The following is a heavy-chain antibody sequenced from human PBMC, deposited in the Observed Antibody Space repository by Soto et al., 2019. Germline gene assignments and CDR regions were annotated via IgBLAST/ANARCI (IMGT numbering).Heavy chain of an antibody. CDR3: AIHLRVGSVEDSSGYYRT. D-gene: IGHD3-22*01. CDR2: IIPIFGTA. V-gene: IGHV1-69*13. J-gene: IGHJ5*02. Sequence: GASVKVSCKVSGGTFSSYAISWVRQAPGQGLEWMGGIIPIFGTANYAQKFQGRVTITADESTSTAYMELSSLISEDTAVYYCAIHLRVGSVEDSSGYYRTWGQGTLGTVSS. CDR1: GGTFSSYA.